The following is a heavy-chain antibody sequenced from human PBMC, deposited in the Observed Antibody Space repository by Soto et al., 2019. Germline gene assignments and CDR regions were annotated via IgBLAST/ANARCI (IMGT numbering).Heavy chain of an antibody. CDR3: ARDRSSSSYDFFWFDP. Sequence: QVQLQESGPGLVKPSGTLSLTCAVSGGSISSSNWWSWVRQPPGKGLEWIGEIYHSGSTNYNPSLKSRVTISVDKAKNQVSLKLSSVTAADTAVYYCARDRSSSSYDFFWFDPWGQGTLVTVSS. CDR1: GGSISSSNW. V-gene: IGHV4-4*02. CDR2: IYHSGST. J-gene: IGHJ5*02. D-gene: IGHD3-3*01.